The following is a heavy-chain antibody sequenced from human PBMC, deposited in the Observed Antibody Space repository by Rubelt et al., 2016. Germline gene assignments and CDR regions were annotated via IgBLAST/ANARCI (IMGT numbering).Heavy chain of an antibody. CDR3: AGLQSVDYFDY. J-gene: IGHJ4*02. V-gene: IGHV3-66*04. CDR1: GFTVSSNH. Sequence: CGGGLVQPGGSLRLSCAASGFTVSSNHMSWVRQAPGKGLEWVSLIYSGGSTYYADSVKGRFTISRDNSKNTVYLQMNSLRAEDTAVYYCAGLQSVDYFDYWGQGTLVTVSS. D-gene: IGHD6-19*01. CDR2: IYSGGST.